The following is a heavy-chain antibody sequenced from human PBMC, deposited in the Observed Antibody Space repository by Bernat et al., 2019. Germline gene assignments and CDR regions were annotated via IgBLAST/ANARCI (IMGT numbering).Heavy chain of an antibody. V-gene: IGHV4-34*01. Sequence: QVQLQQWGAGLLKPSETLSLTCAVYGGSFSGYYWSWIRQHPGKGLEWIGYIYYSGSTYYNPSLKSRVTISVDTSKNQFSLKLSSVTAADTAVYYCARDWVKGQYFQHWGQGTLVTVSS. CDR2: IYYSGST. CDR3: ARDWVKGQYFQH. J-gene: IGHJ1*01. D-gene: IGHD2-21*01. CDR1: GGSFSGYY.